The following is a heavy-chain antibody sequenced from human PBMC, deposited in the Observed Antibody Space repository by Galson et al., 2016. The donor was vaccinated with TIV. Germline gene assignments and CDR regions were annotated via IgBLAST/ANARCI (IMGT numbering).Heavy chain of an antibody. CDR3: ARSIRFFDPYYFDL. Sequence: SLRLSCAASGFTFSDYVMHWVRQVPGKGLVWVSHIKMADSSKIYGDSLKGRFTISRDNAEDTLYLQMNGLRADDTAIYYCARSIRFFDPYYFDLWGQGALVTVSS. CDR1: GFTFSDYV. D-gene: IGHD3-9*01. V-gene: IGHV3-74*01. J-gene: IGHJ4*02. CDR2: IKMADSSK.